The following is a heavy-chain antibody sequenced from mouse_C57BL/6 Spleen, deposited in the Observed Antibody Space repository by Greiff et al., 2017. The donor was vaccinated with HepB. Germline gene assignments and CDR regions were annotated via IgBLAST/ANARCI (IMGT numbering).Heavy chain of an antibody. CDR1: GYTFTEYT. D-gene: IGHD2-4*01. J-gene: IGHJ3*01. V-gene: IGHV1-62-2*01. CDR2: FYPGSGSI. CDR3: ARHEVYYDYDKGFAY. Sequence: VHLVESGAELVKPGASVKLSCKASGYTFTEYTIHWVKQRSGQGLEWIGWFYPGSGSIKYNEKFKDKATLTADKSSSTVYMELSRLTSEDSAVYFCARHEVYYDYDKGFAYWGQGTLVTVSA.